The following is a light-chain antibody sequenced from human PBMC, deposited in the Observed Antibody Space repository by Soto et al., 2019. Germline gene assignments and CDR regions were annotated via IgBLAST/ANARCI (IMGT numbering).Light chain of an antibody. CDR2: VAS. Sequence: DIQMTQSPSTLPASVGDRVTITCRASQSISSYLNWYQQKPGKAPKILIYVASSLQSGVPSRFSGSGSGTDFTLTISSLQPEDFATYYCQQSYSTPTTFGQGTKVDIK. V-gene: IGKV1-39*01. CDR1: QSISSY. CDR3: QQSYSTPTT. J-gene: IGKJ1*01.